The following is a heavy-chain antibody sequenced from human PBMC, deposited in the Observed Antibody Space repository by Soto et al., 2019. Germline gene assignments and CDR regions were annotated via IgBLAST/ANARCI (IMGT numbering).Heavy chain of an antibody. D-gene: IGHD2-2*01. Sequence: PSETLSLTCTVSGGSISTSYWSWIRQPPGKALEWIGYISYSGSTNYNPSLKGRVIISVDTSRNQFSLELSSVTAADTAVYYCARRYCSSASCYVAWFDPWGRGTLVTVSS. CDR2: ISYSGST. J-gene: IGHJ5*02. V-gene: IGHV4-59*08. CDR1: GGSISTSY. CDR3: ARRYCSSASCYVAWFDP.